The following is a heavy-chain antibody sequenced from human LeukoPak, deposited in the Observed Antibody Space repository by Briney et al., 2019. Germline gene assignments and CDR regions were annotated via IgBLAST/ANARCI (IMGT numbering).Heavy chain of an antibody. CDR2: ISSSSSYI. CDR3: ASNSVGAGDY. Sequence: GGSLRLSCAASGSTFSSYSMNWVRQAPGKGLEWVSSISSSSSYIYYADSVKGRFTISRDNAKNSLYLQMNSLRAEDTAVYYCASNSVGAGDYWGQGTLVTVSS. J-gene: IGHJ4*02. D-gene: IGHD1-26*01. CDR1: GSTFSSYS. V-gene: IGHV3-21*01.